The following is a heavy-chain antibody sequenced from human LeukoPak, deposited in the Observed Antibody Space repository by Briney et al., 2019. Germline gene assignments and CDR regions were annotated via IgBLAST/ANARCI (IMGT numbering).Heavy chain of an antibody. D-gene: IGHD6-19*01. Sequence: GGSLRLSCAASGFTFSDYYMSWIRQAPGKGLEWVSYISSSGTTIYYADSVKGRFTISRDNAKNSLSLQMSSLRVEDTAMYYCARDPIAVSGSDYFDLWGRGTLVTVSS. J-gene: IGHJ2*01. CDR2: ISSSGTTI. V-gene: IGHV3-11*04. CDR3: ARDPIAVSGSDYFDL. CDR1: GFTFSDYY.